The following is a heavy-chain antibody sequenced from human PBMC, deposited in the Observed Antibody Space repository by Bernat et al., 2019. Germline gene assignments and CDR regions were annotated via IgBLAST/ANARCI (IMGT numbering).Heavy chain of an antibody. CDR3: ARSVRDDSSGLFGY. CDR1: GGTFSSYT. D-gene: IGHD3-22*01. J-gene: IGHJ4*02. CDR2: IIPILGIA. V-gene: IGHV1-69*02. Sequence: QVQLVQSGAEVKKPGSSVKVSCKASGGTFSSYTISWVRQAPGQGLEWRGRIIPILGIANYAQKFQRRVTNTAAKATSTAYMELSSLRSEDTAVYYCARSVRDDSSGLFGYWGQGTLVTVS.